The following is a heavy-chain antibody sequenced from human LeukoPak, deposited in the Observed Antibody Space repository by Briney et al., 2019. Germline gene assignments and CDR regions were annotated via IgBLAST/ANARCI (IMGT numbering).Heavy chain of an antibody. CDR3: AKATVVTPNY. J-gene: IGHJ4*02. CDR2: ISGSGGST. D-gene: IGHD4-23*01. V-gene: IGHV3-23*01. Sequence: GGSLRLSCAPSGFTFSSYAMSWVRQAPGKGLEWVSAISGSGGSTYYADSVKGRFTISRDNYKNTLYLQMNSLRAEDTALYYGAKATVVTPNYWGQGTLVTVSS. CDR1: GFTFSSYA.